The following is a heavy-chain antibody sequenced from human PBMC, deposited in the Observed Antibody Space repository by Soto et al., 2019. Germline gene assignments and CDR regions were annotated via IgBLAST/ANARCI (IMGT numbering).Heavy chain of an antibody. V-gene: IGHV4-59*01. D-gene: IGHD3-10*01. CDR3: ARGRGNFDF. CDR2: IFYSGNS. CDR1: GGSLSFNY. Sequence: PSETLSLTCSVSGGSLSFNYRSWIRQVPGKGLEWLGYIFYSGNSNYNPSLKGRVTISIDTSKNQFSLNLSSLTTADTAVYYCARGRGNFDFWGQGTLVTVSS. J-gene: IGHJ4*02.